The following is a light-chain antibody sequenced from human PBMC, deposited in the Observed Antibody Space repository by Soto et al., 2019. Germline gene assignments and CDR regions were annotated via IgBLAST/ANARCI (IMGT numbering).Light chain of an antibody. V-gene: IGLV2-14*01. CDR2: EVT. J-gene: IGLJ1*01. Sequence: QSALTQPASVSGSPGQTIASSCTGTRTNFGAYNYVSWYQQHRGKAPKLIISEVTNRPSGVSDRFSGSKSGNTASLTISGLQAEDEADYYCSSFTSRFTFVFGTGTKLTVL. CDR3: SSFTSRFTFV. CDR1: RTNFGAYNY.